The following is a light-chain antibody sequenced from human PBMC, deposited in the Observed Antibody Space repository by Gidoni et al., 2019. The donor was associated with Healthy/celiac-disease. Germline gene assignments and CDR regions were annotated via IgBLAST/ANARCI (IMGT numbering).Light chain of an antibody. CDR1: QSVSSN. J-gene: IGKJ1*01. Sequence: EIVMTQSPATLSVSPGERATLSCRASQSVSSNFAWYQQKPGQAPRFLIYGASTRATGIPARFSGSGSGTEFTLTISSLQSEDFAVYYCQQYNNWLRGTFGQGTKVEIK. CDR2: GAS. V-gene: IGKV3-15*01. CDR3: QQYNNWLRGT.